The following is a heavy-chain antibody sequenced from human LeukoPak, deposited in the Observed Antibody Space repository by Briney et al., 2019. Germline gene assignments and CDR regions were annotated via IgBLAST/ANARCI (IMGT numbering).Heavy chain of an antibody. J-gene: IGHJ4*02. CDR2: ISYDGSNK. Sequence: GGSLRLSCAASGFTFSSYGMHWVRQAPGKGLEWVAVISYDGSNKYYADSVKGRFTISRDNSKNTLYLQMNSLRAEDTAVYYCAKDKGLITMIVEYDYWGQGTLVTASS. V-gene: IGHV3-30*18. D-gene: IGHD3-22*01. CDR1: GFTFSSYG. CDR3: AKDKGLITMIVEYDY.